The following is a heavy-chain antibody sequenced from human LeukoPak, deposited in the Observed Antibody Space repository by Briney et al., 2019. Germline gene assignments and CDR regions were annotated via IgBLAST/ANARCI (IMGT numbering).Heavy chain of an antibody. V-gene: IGHV4-31*03. CDR3: ARDSMGGGYCSDGSCYPPGFDY. D-gene: IGHD2-15*01. CDR2: IYYSGSI. Sequence: SETLSLTCTVAGGSISSGGYYWSWIRQHPGKGLEWIGYIYYSGSIYYNPSLKSRVTISVDTSKNQFSLKLSSVTAADTAVYYRARDSMGGGYCSDGSCYPPGFDYWGQGTLVTVSS. J-gene: IGHJ4*02. CDR1: GGSISSGGYY.